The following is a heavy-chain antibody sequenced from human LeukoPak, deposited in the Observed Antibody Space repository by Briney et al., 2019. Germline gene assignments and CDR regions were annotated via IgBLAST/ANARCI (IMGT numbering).Heavy chain of an antibody. V-gene: IGHV3-21*01. CDR1: GFTFSSYS. D-gene: IGHD3-3*01. J-gene: IGHJ4*02. Sequence: GGSLRLSSAASGFTFSSYSMNWVRQAPGKGLEWVSSISSSSSYIYYADSVKGRFTISRDNAKNSLYLQMNSLRAEDTAVYYCARVHHYDFWSAWDYWGQGTLVTVSS. CDR2: ISSSSSYI. CDR3: ARVHHYDFWSAWDY.